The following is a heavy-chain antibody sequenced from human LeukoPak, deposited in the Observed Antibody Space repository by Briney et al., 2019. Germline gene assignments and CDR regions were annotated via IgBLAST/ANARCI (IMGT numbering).Heavy chain of an antibody. CDR1: GGSISSYY. J-gene: IGHJ4*02. V-gene: IGHV4-4*07. Sequence: SETLSLTCTVSGGSISSYYWSWIRQPAGKGLEWIGRIYTSGSTNYNPSLRGRVTISVDKSKNQLSLNLSSVTAADTAVYYCAKNWEKAFDCWGQGTLVTVSS. CDR3: AKNWEKAFDC. D-gene: IGHD7-27*01. CDR2: IYTSGST.